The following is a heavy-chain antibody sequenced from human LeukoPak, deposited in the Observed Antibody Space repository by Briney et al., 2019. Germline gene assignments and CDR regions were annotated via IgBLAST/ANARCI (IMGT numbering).Heavy chain of an antibody. CDR1: GGSFSGYY. Sequence: SETLSLTCAVYGGSFSGYYWSWIRQPPGKGLEWIGEINHSGSTNYNPSLKSRVTISVDTSKNQFSLKLSSVTAADTAVYYCARGGGPKYYYYGMDVWGQGTTVTVSS. CDR2: INHSGST. V-gene: IGHV4-34*01. J-gene: IGHJ6*02. CDR3: ARGGGPKYYYYGMDV.